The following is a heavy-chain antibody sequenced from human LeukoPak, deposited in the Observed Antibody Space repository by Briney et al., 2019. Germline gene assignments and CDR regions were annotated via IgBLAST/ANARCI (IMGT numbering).Heavy chain of an antibody. CDR1: GFTFSSYG. CDR2: ISYDGSNK. CDR3: AKSPFPGIVGALDY. D-gene: IGHD1-26*01. J-gene: IGHJ4*02. Sequence: GGSLRLSCAASGFTFSSYGMHWVRQAPGKGLEWVAVISYDGSNKYYADSVKGRFTISRDNSKNTLYLQMNSLRAEDTAVYYCAKSPFPGIVGALDYWGQGTLVTVSS. V-gene: IGHV3-30*18.